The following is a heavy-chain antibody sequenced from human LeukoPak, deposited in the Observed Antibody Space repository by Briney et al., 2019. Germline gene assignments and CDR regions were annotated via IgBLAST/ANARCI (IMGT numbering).Heavy chain of an antibody. Sequence: SETLSLTCTVSGGSISSSSYYWGWIRQPTGKGLEWIGSIYYSGNTYYNPSLKSRLTISVDTSKNQFSLKLSSVTAADTAVYYCASNLYSYGFDYWGQGTLVTVSS. CDR2: IYYSGNT. J-gene: IGHJ4*02. D-gene: IGHD5-18*01. CDR1: GGSISSSSYY. CDR3: ASNLYSYGFDY. V-gene: IGHV4-39*01.